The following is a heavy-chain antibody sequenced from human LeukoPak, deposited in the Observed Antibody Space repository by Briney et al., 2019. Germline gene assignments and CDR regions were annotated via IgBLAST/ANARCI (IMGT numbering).Heavy chain of an antibody. CDR2: ISWNSGSI. V-gene: IGHV3-9*01. J-gene: IGHJ4*02. CDR1: GFTFDDYA. Sequence: PGRSLRLSCAASGFTFDDYAMHWVRQAPGKGLEWVSGISWNSGSIDYADSVKGRFTISRDNAKNSLYLQMNSLRAEDTAVYYCAKSVEKYSYGQSYYFDYWGQGTLVTVSS. D-gene: IGHD5-18*01. CDR3: AKSVEKYSYGQSYYFDY.